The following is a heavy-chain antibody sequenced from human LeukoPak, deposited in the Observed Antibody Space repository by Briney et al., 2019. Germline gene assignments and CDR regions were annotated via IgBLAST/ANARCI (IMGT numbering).Heavy chain of an antibody. J-gene: IGHJ4*02. Sequence: GGSLRLSCAASGFTFSDYYMSWIRQAPGEGLEWVSYISSSSSYTNYADSVKGRFTISRDNAKNSLYLQMNSLRAEDTAVYYCARIMSSVSSGWFNFDYWGQGTLVTVSS. CDR1: GFTFSDYY. CDR2: ISSSSSYT. CDR3: ARIMSSVSSGWFNFDY. V-gene: IGHV3-11*06. D-gene: IGHD6-19*01.